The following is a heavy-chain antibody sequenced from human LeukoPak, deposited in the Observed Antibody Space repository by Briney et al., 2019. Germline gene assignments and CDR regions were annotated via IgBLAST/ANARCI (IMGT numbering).Heavy chain of an antibody. D-gene: IGHD7-27*01. CDR2: INSDGSST. CDR1: GFTFSSYW. V-gene: IGHV3-74*01. J-gene: IGHJ4*02. Sequence: PGGSLRLSCSASGFTFSSYWMHWVRQAPGKGLVWVSRINSDGSSTNYAGSVKGRFTISRDNAKNTLYLQVKSPRAEDTAVYYCARGPSGWGSLDSWGQGTLVTVSS. CDR3: ARGPSGWGSLDS.